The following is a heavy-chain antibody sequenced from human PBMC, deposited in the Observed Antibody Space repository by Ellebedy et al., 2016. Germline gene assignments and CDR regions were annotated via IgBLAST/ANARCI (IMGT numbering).Heavy chain of an antibody. CDR3: ARVRVGRLGELSFFDY. Sequence: SLKISCAASGFTFDDYAMHWVRQAPGKGLEWVSGISWNSGNIGYADSVKGRFTISRDNAKNSLYLQMNSLRAEDTAVYYCARVRVGRLGELSFFDYWGQGTLVTVSS. CDR2: ISWNSGNI. D-gene: IGHD3-16*02. J-gene: IGHJ4*02. CDR1: GFTFDDYA. V-gene: IGHV3-9*01.